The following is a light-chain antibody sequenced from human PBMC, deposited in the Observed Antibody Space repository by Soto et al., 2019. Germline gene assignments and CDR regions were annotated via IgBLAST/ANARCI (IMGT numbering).Light chain of an antibody. CDR2: GAS. J-gene: IGKJ1*01. CDR1: QSVTKS. CDR3: QQYGGSPRT. V-gene: IGKV3-20*01. Sequence: EIVLTQSPGTLSLSPGERATLSCRASQSVTKSLAWYQQKPGQAPRLLIYGASSRATGIPDRFSGSGSGTDFTLTISRLEPEDFEVYYCQQYGGSPRTFGQGTKVDIK.